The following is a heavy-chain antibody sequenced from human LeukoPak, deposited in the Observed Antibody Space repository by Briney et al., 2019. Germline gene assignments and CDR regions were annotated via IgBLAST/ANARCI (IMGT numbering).Heavy chain of an antibody. D-gene: IGHD4-17*01. Sequence: GGSLRLSCAASGFTFSSYWMHWVRQAPGKGLVWVSRINSYGSSTSYADSVKGRFTISRDNAKNTLYLQMNSLRAEDTAVYYCASWSSTVTTFDYWGQGTLVTVSS. CDR2: INSYGSST. CDR1: GFTFSSYW. CDR3: ASWSSTVTTFDY. V-gene: IGHV3-74*01. J-gene: IGHJ4*02.